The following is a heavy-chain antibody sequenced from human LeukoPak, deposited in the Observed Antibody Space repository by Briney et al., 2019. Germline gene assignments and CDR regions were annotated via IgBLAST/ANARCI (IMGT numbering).Heavy chain of an antibody. CDR3: ARGEGGVVITGLPYYYYGMDV. V-gene: IGHV4-34*01. D-gene: IGHD3-3*01. Sequence: KPSETLSLTCAVYGGSFSGYYWSWIRQPPGKGLEWIGEINHSGSTNYNPSLKSRVTISVDTSKNQFSLKLSSVTAADTAVYYCARGEGGVVITGLPYYYYGMDVWGQGTTVTVSS. CDR1: GGSFSGYY. J-gene: IGHJ6*02. CDR2: INHSGST.